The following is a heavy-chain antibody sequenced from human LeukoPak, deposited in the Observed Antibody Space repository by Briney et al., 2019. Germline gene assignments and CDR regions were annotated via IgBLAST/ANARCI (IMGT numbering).Heavy chain of an antibody. V-gene: IGHV3-49*03. CDR2: IRSKAYGGTT. CDR3: TRDLPYYYDSSGYHTFDY. J-gene: IGHJ4*02. CDR1: GFNSGDYA. Sequence: PGGSLRLSCTASGFNSGDYAMSWFRQAPGKGLEWVGFIRSKAYGGTTEYAASVKGRFTISRDDSKSIAYLQMNTLKTEDTAVYYCTRDLPYYYDSSGYHTFDYWGQGTLVTVSS. D-gene: IGHD3-22*01.